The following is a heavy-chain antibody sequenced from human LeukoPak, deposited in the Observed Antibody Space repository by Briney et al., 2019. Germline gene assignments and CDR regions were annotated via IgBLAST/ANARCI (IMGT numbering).Heavy chain of an antibody. CDR1: GFSFRNTW. V-gene: IGHV3-7*01. J-gene: IGHJ3*02. D-gene: IGHD2-21*01. Sequence: GGSLRLSCTASGFSFRNTWMSWVRQAPGKGLEWVANIKKDETEIYYADSVKGRFTISRDNAKRSLYLQMNVLRAEDTAVYYCARINCGLKWGDALDIWGQGTKVTVSS. CDR2: IKKDETEI. CDR3: ARINCGLKWGDALDI.